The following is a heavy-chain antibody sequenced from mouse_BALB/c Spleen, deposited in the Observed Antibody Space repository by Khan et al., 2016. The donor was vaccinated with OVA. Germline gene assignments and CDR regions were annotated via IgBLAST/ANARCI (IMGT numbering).Heavy chain of an antibody. CDR2: INPHIGET. D-gene: IGHD1-1*01. V-gene: IGHV1-20*02. J-gene: IGHJ2*01. Sequence: VQLQPSGPELVKPGASVKISCKASGYSFTGYFMNWVMQSHGKSLEWIGRINPHIGETFYNQKFKGKATLTVDESSSTAHMELRSLASEDSAVYYCARIYGSDFDYWGQGTTLTVSS. CDR1: GYSFTGYF. CDR3: ARIYGSDFDY.